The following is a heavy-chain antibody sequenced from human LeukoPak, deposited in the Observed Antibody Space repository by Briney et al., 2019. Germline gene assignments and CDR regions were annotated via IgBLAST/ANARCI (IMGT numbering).Heavy chain of an antibody. CDR1: GGSISSYY. CDR2: ISYSGST. CDR3: ARQAGSFTTFDY. V-gene: IGHV4-59*08. D-gene: IGHD1-26*01. Sequence: PSETLSLTCNVSGGSISSYYWTWIQQSPGKGLEWIGYISYSGSTKYNPSVERRVTISKDTSKNHFFLRINSVAAADTATYYCARQAGSFTTFDYWGQGILVTVSS. J-gene: IGHJ4*02.